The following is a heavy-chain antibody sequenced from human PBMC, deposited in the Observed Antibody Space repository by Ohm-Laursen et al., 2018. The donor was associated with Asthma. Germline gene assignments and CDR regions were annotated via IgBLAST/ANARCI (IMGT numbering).Heavy chain of an antibody. CDR1: GFSLSTSGMC. CDR3: ARMCVTGTLPDYYYGMDV. Sequence: PTQTLTLTSTFSGFSLSTSGMCVSWIRQPPGKALEWLALIDWDDDKYYSTSLKTRLTISKDTSKNQVVLTMTNMDPVDTATYYCARMCVTGTLPDYYYGMDVWGQGTTVTVSS. J-gene: IGHJ6*02. V-gene: IGHV2-70*01. CDR2: IDWDDDK. D-gene: IGHD1-20*01.